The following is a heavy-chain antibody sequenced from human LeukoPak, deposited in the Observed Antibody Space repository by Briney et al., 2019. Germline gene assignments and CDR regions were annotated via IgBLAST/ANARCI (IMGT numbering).Heavy chain of an antibody. V-gene: IGHV3-74*01. CDR2: INSDGTST. CDR1: GFTFSSYW. Sequence: GGSLRLSCAASGFTFSSYWMHWVRQAPGMGLVWVSRINSDGTSTTYADSVKGRFTISRDNAKKMLYLQMNSLRAEDTAVYYCARDSRVFGVADNWFDPWGQGTLVTVSS. CDR3: ARDSRVFGVADNWFDP. D-gene: IGHD3-3*01. J-gene: IGHJ5*02.